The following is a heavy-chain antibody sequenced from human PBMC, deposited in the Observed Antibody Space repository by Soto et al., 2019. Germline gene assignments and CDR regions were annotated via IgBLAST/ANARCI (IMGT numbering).Heavy chain of an antibody. Sequence: SETLSLTCTVSGGSISSGGYYWSWIRQHPGKGLEWIGYIYYSGSTYYNPSLKSRVTISVDTSKNQFSLKLSSVTAADTAVYYCAREPHPYYSMAVWGKGTTVTVSS. CDR1: GGSISSGGYY. J-gene: IGHJ6*03. CDR3: AREPHPYYSMAV. V-gene: IGHV4-31*03. CDR2: IYYSGST.